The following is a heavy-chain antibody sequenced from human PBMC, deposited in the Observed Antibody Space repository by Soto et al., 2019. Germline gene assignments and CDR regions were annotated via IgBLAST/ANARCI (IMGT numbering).Heavy chain of an antibody. J-gene: IGHJ6*02. V-gene: IGHV4-59*01. Sequence: PWETLSLTCTVSGGSITSSYWSWIRRPRGKGLEWIAYIYGTGISGYTPSTSYNPSLKSRVTMSVDTSKSQFSLKLTSVTAADTAVYYCARGEDAFFYYGLDVWGQGITVTVSS. CDR3: ARGEDAFFYYGLDV. CDR1: GGSITSSY. CDR2: IYGTGISGYTPST.